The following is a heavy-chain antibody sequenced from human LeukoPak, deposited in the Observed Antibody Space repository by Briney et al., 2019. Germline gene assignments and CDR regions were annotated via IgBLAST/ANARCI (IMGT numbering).Heavy chain of an antibody. Sequence: GGSLRLSCAASGFSFFSYAMSWVRQTPGKGLEWVSSVSGSGDDTYYADSVKGRFSISRDNSKNTLSLQVNSLRAEDTAVYYCAKMRRNPREAYYFDSWGQGALVTVSS. CDR3: AKMRRNPREAYYFDS. V-gene: IGHV3-23*01. CDR2: VSGSGDDT. J-gene: IGHJ4*02. CDR1: GFSFFSYA. D-gene: IGHD1-14*01.